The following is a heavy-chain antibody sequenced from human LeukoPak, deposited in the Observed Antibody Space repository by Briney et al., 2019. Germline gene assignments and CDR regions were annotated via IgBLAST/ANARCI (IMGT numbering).Heavy chain of an antibody. CDR1: GFTFSGSA. CDR2: IRSKANSYAT. Sequence: PGGSLRLSCAASGFTFSGSAMHWVRQASRKGLEWVGRIRSKANSYATAYAASVKGRFTISRDDSKNTAYLQMNSLKTEDTAVYYCARDASDGDYGFDYWGQGTLVTVSS. D-gene: IGHD4-17*01. CDR3: ARDASDGDYGFDY. V-gene: IGHV3-73*01. J-gene: IGHJ4*02.